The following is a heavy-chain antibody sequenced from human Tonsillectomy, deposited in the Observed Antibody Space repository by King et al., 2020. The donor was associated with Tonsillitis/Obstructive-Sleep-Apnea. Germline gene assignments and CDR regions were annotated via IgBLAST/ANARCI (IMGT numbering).Heavy chain of an antibody. Sequence: VQLVESGGGLAQPGGSLRVSCAASGFNFNTYWMTWVRQAPGKRLEWVANIKEDGSEKYYVDSVKGRFTISRDNAKNSLYLQMKSLRVEDTAVYYCARNRNDLCSAYYYDVLDIWGQGTMVTVST. CDR3: ARNRNDLCSAYYYDVLDI. V-gene: IGHV3-7*01. CDR2: IKEDGSEK. D-gene: IGHD3-3*01. J-gene: IGHJ3*02. CDR1: GFNFNTYW.